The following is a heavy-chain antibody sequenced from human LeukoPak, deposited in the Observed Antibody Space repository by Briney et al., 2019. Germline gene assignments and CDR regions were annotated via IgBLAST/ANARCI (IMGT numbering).Heavy chain of an antibody. J-gene: IGHJ4*02. V-gene: IGHV1-69*04. CDR3: ARESDYGGNSAADY. CDR2: IIPILGIA. D-gene: IGHD4-23*01. Sequence: ASVKVSCKASGGTFSSYAISWVQQAPGQGLEWMGRIIPILGIANYAQKFQGRVTITAVKSTSTAYMELSSLRSEDTAVYYCARESDYGGNSAADYWGQGTLVTVSS. CDR1: GGTFSSYA.